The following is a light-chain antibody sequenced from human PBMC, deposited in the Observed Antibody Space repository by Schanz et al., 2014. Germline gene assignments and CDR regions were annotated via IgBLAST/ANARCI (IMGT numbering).Light chain of an antibody. CDR3: AAWDDSLRVL. V-gene: IGLV1-47*01. CDR2: KND. Sequence: QSVLTQPPSASGTPGQRVIISCSGTSSNIGGNYVYWYQQLSGTAPKLLIYKNDQRPSGVPDRFSASKSGTSASLAISGLRSEDEADYYCAAWDDSLRVLFGGGTKLTV. J-gene: IGLJ2*01. CDR1: SSNIGGNY.